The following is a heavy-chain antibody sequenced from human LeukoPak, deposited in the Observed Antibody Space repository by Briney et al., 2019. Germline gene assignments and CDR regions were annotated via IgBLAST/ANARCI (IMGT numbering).Heavy chain of an antibody. V-gene: IGHV1-69*13. CDR2: IIPIFGTA. J-gene: IGHJ6*03. CDR3: ASTRYSSSWTDYYYYYYYMDV. D-gene: IGHD6-13*01. CDR1: GGTLSSYA. Sequence: GASVKVSCKASGGTLSSYAISWVRQAPGQGLEWMGGIIPIFGTANYAQKFQGRVTITADESTSTAYMELSSLRSEDTAVYYCASTRYSSSWTDYYYYYYYMDVWGKGTTVTVSS.